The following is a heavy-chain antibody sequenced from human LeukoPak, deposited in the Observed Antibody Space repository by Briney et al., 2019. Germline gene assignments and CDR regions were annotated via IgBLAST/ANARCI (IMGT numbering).Heavy chain of an antibody. J-gene: IGHJ4*02. CDR2: INHSGST. Sequence: PSETLSLTCAVYGGSFSGYYWSWIRQPPGKGLEWIGEINHSGSTNYNPSLKSRVTISVDTSKNQFSLKLSSVTAADTAVYYCARGHQYYDFWSGYSYTFDYWGQGTPVTVSS. CDR3: ARGHQYYDFWSGYSYTFDY. CDR1: GGSFSGYY. D-gene: IGHD3-3*01. V-gene: IGHV4-34*01.